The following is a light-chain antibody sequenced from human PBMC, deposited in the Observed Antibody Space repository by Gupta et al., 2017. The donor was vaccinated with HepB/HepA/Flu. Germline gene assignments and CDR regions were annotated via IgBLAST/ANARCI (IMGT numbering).Light chain of an antibody. CDR2: ANT. J-gene: IGLJ2*01. CDR3: QSYDSSLTVL. Sequence: QSVLTQLPSVSGAPGQRVTISCTGSSPNIGAGYDVHWYQQLPGTAPKLLIYANTNRPSGVPDRFSGSRSGTSASLAITGLQAEDEADYYCQSYDSSLTVLFGGGTKLTVL. V-gene: IGLV1-40*01. CDR1: SPNIGAGYD.